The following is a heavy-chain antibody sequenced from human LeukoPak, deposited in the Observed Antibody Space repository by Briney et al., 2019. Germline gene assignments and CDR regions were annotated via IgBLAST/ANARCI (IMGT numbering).Heavy chain of an antibody. V-gene: IGHV1-3*01. CDR3: AKVLGMWFGDFVFDL. CDR2: INAGNGNT. Sequence: GASVKVSCKASGYTFTSYAMHWVRQAPGQRLEWMGWINAGNGNTKYSQKFQGRVTITRDTSASTAYMELSSLRSEDTALYYCAKVLGMWFGDFVFDLWGQGTQVTVSS. D-gene: IGHD3-10*01. J-gene: IGHJ4*02. CDR1: GYTFTSYA.